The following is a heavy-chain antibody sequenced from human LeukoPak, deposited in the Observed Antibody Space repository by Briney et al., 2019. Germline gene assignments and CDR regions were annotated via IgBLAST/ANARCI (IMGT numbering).Heavy chain of an antibody. CDR3: ARDPIAAAGITFDY. Sequence: GGSLRLSCAASGFTFSSYWMSWVRQAPGKGLEWVANIKQDGSEKYYVVSVKGRFTISRDNAKNSLYLQMNSLRAEDTAVYYCARDPIAAAGITFDYWGQGTLVTVSS. CDR1: GFTFSSYW. V-gene: IGHV3-7*03. D-gene: IGHD6-13*01. J-gene: IGHJ4*02. CDR2: IKQDGSEK.